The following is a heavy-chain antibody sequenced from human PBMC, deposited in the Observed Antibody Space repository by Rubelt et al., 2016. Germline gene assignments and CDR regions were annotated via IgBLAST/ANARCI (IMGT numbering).Heavy chain of an antibody. V-gene: IGHV1-8*01. CDR3: ARGVI. J-gene: IGHJ4*02. CDR1: GYSFSTSD. CDR2: MNPNTGNT. Sequence: QVQLVQSGAEVKKPGASVKVSCKASGYSFSTSDINWVRQGTGQGLEWMGWMNPNTGNTGYAQKFQGRVTMTSIISSSTAYLYLSSLRSEDTAVYYCARGVIWGQGTLVAVSS. D-gene: IGHD3-10*01.